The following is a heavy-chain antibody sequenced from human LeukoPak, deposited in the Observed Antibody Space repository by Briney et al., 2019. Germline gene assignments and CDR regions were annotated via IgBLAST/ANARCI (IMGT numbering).Heavy chain of an antibody. CDR2: ISGSGGST. CDR1: QFIFSNYA. J-gene: IGHJ4*02. V-gene: IGHV3-23*01. CDR3: AKGGRYIPAAYDY. D-gene: IGHD6-13*01. Sequence: GGSLRLSCAASQFIFSNYAMSWVRQAPGKGLEWVSTISGSGGSTYYADSVKGRFTISRDNSKNTLSLQMESLRAGDTAVYFCAKGGRYIPAAYDYWGQGALVTVSS.